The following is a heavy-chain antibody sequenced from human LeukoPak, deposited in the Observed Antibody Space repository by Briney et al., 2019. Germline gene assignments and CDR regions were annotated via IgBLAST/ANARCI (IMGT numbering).Heavy chain of an antibody. J-gene: IGHJ4*02. CDR1: GFTFSSYV. V-gene: IGHV3-23*01. CDR2: ISGSGGST. D-gene: IGHD1-26*01. Sequence: GGSLRLSCAASGFTFSSYVMNWVRQPPGKGLEGVSGISGSGGSTYNADSVKGRFTISRDNSNNTFYLQMNSLRAEDTAVYYCARGGPYHQTVGGALDYWGQGNPVTVSS. CDR3: ARGGPYHQTVGGALDY.